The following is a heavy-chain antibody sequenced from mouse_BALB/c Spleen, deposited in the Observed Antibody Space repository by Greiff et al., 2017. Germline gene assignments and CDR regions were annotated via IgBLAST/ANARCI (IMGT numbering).Heavy chain of an antibody. CDR3: ARLGTPYFDY. CDR1: GYAFSSYW. Sequence: VQLHQSGAELVRPGTSVKISCKASGYAFSSYWMNWVKQRPGQGLEWIGQIYPGDGDTNYNGKFKGKATLTADKSSSTAYMQLSSLTSEDSAVYFCARLGTPYFDYWGQGTTLTVSS. V-gene: IGHV1-80*01. CDR2: IYPGDGDT. J-gene: IGHJ2*01. D-gene: IGHD2-14*01.